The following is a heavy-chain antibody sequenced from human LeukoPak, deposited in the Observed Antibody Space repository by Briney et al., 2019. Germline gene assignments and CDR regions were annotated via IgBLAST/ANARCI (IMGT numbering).Heavy chain of an antibody. CDR2: MNPNSGKT. CDR1: GYTFTSYD. D-gene: IGHD2-15*01. J-gene: IGHJ5*02. Sequence: ASVTVSCKASGYTFTSYDINWVRQAPRQGLEWMGWMNPNSGKTASARTFQGRVTMTRNTSISTAYMELTGLRSEDTAMYFCARKGLLGSGKPWFDPWGQGTLVTVSS. CDR3: ARKGLLGSGKPWFDP. V-gene: IGHV1-8*01.